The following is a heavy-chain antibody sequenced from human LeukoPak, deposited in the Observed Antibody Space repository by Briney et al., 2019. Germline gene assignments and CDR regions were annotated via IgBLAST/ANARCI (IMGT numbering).Heavy chain of an antibody. CDR2: INPNSGGT. CDR1: GYTFTGYY. V-gene: IGHV1-2*02. CDR3: ARAEVRFLEWSSSYMDV. D-gene: IGHD3-3*01. J-gene: IGHJ6*03. Sequence: ASVKVSCKASGYTFTGYYMHWVRQAPGQGLEWMGWINPNSGGTNYAQKFQGRVTMTRDTSISTAYMELSRLRSDDTAVYYCARAEVRFLEWSSSYMDVWGKGTTVTVSS.